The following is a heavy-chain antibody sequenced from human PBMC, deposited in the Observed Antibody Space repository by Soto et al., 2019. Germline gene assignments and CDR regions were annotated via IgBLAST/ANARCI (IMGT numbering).Heavy chain of an antibody. J-gene: IGHJ4*02. CDR3: ARAPSGSYPEFDY. CDR1: VFIFISYT. V-gene: IGHV3-30-3*01. CDR2: ITYDGSNQ. Sequence: GWSLRLSCAASVFIFISYTMHWVRQAPGKGLEWVGVITYDGSNQYYADSVKGRFTISRDNSRNMLFLQMNSLRPDDTAVYYCARAPSGSYPEFDYWGQGTLVTVSS. D-gene: IGHD1-26*01.